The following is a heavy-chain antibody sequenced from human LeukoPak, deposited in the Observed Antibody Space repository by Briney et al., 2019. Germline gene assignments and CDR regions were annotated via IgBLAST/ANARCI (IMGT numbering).Heavy chain of an antibody. CDR2: IYYSGST. CDR3: ASLPTFLDAFDI. V-gene: IGHV4-39*01. CDR1: GGSISSSSYY. Sequence: SETLSLTCTVSGGSISSSSYYWGWIRQPPGKGLEWIGSIYYSGSTYYNPSLKSRVTISVDTSKNQFSLKLSSVTAADTAVYYCASLPTFLDAFDIWAKGQWSPSLQ. J-gene: IGHJ3*02.